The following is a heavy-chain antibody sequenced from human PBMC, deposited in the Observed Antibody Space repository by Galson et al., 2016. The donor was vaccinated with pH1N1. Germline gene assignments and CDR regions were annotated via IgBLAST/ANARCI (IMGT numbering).Heavy chain of an antibody. Sequence: PALVKPTQTLTLTCTFSGFSLSTSGMCVSWIRQPPGKALEWLALIDWDDDKYYSTSLKTRLTISKDTSKNQVVLTMTNMDPVDTATYYCARMRYGDYSDWFDPWGQGILVSVSS. J-gene: IGHJ5*02. CDR2: IDWDDDK. V-gene: IGHV2-70*01. CDR3: ARMRYGDYSDWFDP. D-gene: IGHD4-17*01. CDR1: GFSLSTSGMC.